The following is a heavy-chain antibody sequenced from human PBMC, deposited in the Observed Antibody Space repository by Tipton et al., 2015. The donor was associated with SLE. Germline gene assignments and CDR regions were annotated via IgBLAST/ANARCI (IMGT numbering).Heavy chain of an antibody. V-gene: IGHV4-34*01. CDR1: GGSFSGYY. CDR3: ASSYDFWSGYFDY. CDR2: INHSGST. J-gene: IGHJ4*02. D-gene: IGHD3-3*01. Sequence: TLSLTCAVYGGSFSGYYWSWIRQPPGKGLEWIGKINHSGSTNYNPSLKSRVTISVDTSKNQFSLKLSSVTAADTAVYYCASSYDFWSGYFDYWGQGTLVTVSS.